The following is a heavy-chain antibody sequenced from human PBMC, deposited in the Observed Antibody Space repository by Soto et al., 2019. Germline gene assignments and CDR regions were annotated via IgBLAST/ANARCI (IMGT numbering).Heavy chain of an antibody. CDR1: AYTFTSYA. D-gene: IGHD2-21*01. V-gene: IGHV1-18*01. CDR3: ARDRVDHIRWAYFDY. J-gene: IGHJ4*02. Sequence: QVQLVQSGAEVRKPGASVKVSCKASAYTFTSYAITWVRQAPGQGLEWMGWISAYNGKTNYAQKLQGRVTMTTDTSTSTAYMELRSLRSDDTAVYYCARDRVDHIRWAYFDYWGQGTLVTVSS. CDR2: ISAYNGKT.